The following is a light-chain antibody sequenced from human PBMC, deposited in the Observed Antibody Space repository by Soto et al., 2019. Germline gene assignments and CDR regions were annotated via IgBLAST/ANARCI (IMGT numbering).Light chain of an antibody. CDR2: ATS. V-gene: IGKV1-27*01. CDR1: QGIAPY. CDR3: QKYNSAPLT. J-gene: IGKJ4*01. Sequence: DAQMTQSPSSLSAFVGDRVTITCRASQGIAPYLAWFQQKPGKVPTLLIYATSTLQSGVPSRFSGSGSGTDFTLTISSLQPEDVGTYYCQKYNSAPLTFGGGTKVEIK.